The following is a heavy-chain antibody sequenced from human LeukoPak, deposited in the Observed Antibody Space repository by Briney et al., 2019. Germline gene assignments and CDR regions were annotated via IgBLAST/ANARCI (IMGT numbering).Heavy chain of an antibody. CDR1: GYAFSSYG. J-gene: IGHJ6*02. CDR2: SSTYNGNT. Sequence: DSLNLSCNASGYAFSSYGNSWIRQAQGQGQELMGWSSTYNGNTNYAQNLQGRVTITTETSTSKDYMLSMSLMTAATAVYYCARDGLSRFGTMDYYYCMDVWGQGTTVTASS. V-gene: IGHV1-18*01. CDR3: ARDGLSRFGTMDYYYCMDV. D-gene: IGHD3-10*01.